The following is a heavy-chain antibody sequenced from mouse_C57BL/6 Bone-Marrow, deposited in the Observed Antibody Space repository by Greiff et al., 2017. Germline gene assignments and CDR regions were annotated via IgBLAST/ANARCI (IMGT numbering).Heavy chain of an antibody. CDR1: GFTFSDYY. D-gene: IGHD1-1*01. J-gene: IGHJ2*01. V-gene: IGHV5-16*01. Sequence: EVMLVASEGGLVQPGSSMKLSCTASGFTFSDYYMAWVRQVPEKGLEWVANINYDGSSTYYLDSLKSRFIISRDNAKNIIYLQMSSLKSEDTATYYCARGGYGSRLYYFDYWGQGTTLTVSS. CDR2: INYDGSST. CDR3: ARGGYGSRLYYFDY.